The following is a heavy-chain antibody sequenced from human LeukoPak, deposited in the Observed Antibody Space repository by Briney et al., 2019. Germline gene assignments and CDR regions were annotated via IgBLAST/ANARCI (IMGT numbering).Heavy chain of an antibody. V-gene: IGHV3-23*01. CDR3: AKRRQDIVVVVAATHYYYMDV. CDR2: ISGSGGST. CDR1: GFTFSSYA. Sequence: GGSLRLSCAGSGFTFSSYAMSWVRQAPGKRLEWVSAISGSGGSTYYADSVKGRFTISRDNSKNTLYLQMNSLRAEDTAVYYCAKRRQDIVVVVAATHYYYMDVWGKGTTVTVSS. J-gene: IGHJ6*03. D-gene: IGHD2-15*01.